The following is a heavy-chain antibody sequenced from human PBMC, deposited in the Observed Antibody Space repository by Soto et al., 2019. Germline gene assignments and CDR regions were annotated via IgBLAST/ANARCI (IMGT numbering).Heavy chain of an antibody. CDR1: GFTFSSYG. J-gene: IGHJ4*02. D-gene: IGHD6-13*01. CDR3: ARDLSSSWSPAYYFDY. Sequence: GGSLRLSCAASGFTFSSYGMHWVRQAPGKGLEWEAVIWYDGSNKYYADSVKGRFTISRDNSKNTLYLQMNSLRAEDTAVYYCARDLSSSWSPAYYFDYWGQGTLVTVSS. CDR2: IWYDGSNK. V-gene: IGHV3-33*01.